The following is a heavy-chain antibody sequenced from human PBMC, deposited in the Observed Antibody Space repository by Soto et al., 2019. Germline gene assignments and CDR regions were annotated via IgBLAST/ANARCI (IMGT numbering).Heavy chain of an antibody. J-gene: IGHJ3*01. CDR2: IIPMFGTA. D-gene: IGHD1-7*01. CDR3: AVQPGGNFYPYDAFDV. V-gene: IGHV1-69*06. Sequence: QVQLVQSGAEVKKPGSSVNVSCEASGGTFISYAFNWVRQAPGHGLEWMGGIIPMFGTANSVQKFQGRVTITADKSTSTAYMELSSLRSEDTAVYYCAVQPGGNFYPYDAFDVWGQGTMVTVSS. CDR1: GGTFISYA.